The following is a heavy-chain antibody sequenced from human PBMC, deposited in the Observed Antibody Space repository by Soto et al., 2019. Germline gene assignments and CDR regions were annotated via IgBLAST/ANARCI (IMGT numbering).Heavy chain of an antibody. Sequence: QLQLQESGPGLVKPSETLSLTCTVSGGSISSSSYYWGWIRQPPGKGLEWIGSIYYSGSTYYNPSLSSRATKSVETSKNQFSLKLSSVTAADRALYYCSSRGYSGYDLYFDYWGQGTLVTVSS. CDR2: IYYSGST. CDR3: SSRGYSGYDLYFDY. CDR1: GGSISSSSYY. D-gene: IGHD5-12*01. V-gene: IGHV4-39*01. J-gene: IGHJ4*02.